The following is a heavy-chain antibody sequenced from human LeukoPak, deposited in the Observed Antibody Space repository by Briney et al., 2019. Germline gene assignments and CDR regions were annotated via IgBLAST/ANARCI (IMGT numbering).Heavy chain of an antibody. CDR2: IYYSGST. Sequence: PSETLSLTCTVSGGSISSGDYYWSWIRQPPGKGLEWIGYIYYSGSTYYNPSLKSRVTISVDTSQNQFSLKLSSVTAADTAVYYCARVPTTYCTNGVCYYFDYWGQGTLVTVSS. CDR3: ARVPTTYCTNGVCYYFDY. D-gene: IGHD2-8*01. CDR1: GGSISSGDYY. V-gene: IGHV4-30-4*08. J-gene: IGHJ4*02.